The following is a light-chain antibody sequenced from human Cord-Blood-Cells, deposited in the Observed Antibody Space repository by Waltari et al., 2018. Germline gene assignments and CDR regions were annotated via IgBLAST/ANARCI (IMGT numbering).Light chain of an antibody. CDR1: SRDVGGYNY. J-gene: IGLJ3*02. CDR2: DVS. Sequence: QSALTQPASVSGSPGRSITISCPGTSRDVGGYNYVSWYQQHPGKAPKLMIYDVSNRPSGVSNRFSGSKSGNTASLTISGLQADDEADYYCSSYTSSSTWVFGGGTKLTVL. V-gene: IGLV2-14*01. CDR3: SSYTSSSTWV.